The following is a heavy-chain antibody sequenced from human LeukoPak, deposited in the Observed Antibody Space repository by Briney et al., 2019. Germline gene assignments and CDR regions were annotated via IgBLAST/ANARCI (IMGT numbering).Heavy chain of an antibody. J-gene: IGHJ6*03. V-gene: IGHV1-69*05. CDR2: IIPIFGTA. CDR1: GGTFSSYA. CDR3: ARAKITIFGVVIKSRYYYYMDV. D-gene: IGHD3-3*01. Sequence: ASVKVSCKASGGTFSSYAISWVRQALGQGLEWMGGIIPIFGTANYAQKFQGRVTITTDESTSTAYMELSSLRSEDTAVYYCARAKITIFGVVIKSRYYYYMDVWGKGTTVTVSS.